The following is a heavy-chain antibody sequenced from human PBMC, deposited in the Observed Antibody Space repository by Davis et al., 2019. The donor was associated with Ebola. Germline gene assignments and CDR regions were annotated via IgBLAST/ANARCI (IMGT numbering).Heavy chain of an antibody. V-gene: IGHV3-33*01. CDR2: IWYDGSNK. D-gene: IGHD6-19*01. J-gene: IGHJ4*02. CDR3: ARVSISGCPDY. CDR1: GFTFSSYG. Sequence: GGSLRLSCAASGFTFSSYGMHWVRQAPGKGLEWVAVIWYDGSNKYYADSVKGRSTISRDNSKNTLYLQMNSLRAEDTAVYYCARVSISGCPDYWGQGTLVTVSS.